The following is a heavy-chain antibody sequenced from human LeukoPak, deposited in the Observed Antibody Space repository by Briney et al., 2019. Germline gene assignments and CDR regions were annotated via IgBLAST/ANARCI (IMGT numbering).Heavy chain of an antibody. Sequence: GGSLRLSCAASGFTFSSYGMHWVRQAPGKGLEWVAVISYDGSNKYYADSVKGRFTISRDNSKNTLYLQMNSLRAEDTAVYYCARGRSAAAGKFDYWGQGTLVTVSS. CDR2: ISYDGSNK. V-gene: IGHV3-30*03. J-gene: IGHJ4*02. CDR3: ARGRSAAAGKFDY. CDR1: GFTFSSYG. D-gene: IGHD6-13*01.